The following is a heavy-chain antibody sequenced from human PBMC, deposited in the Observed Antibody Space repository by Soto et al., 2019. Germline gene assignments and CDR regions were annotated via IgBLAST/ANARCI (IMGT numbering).Heavy chain of an antibody. J-gene: IGHJ4*02. CDR2: ISGSGGST. CDR3: AKHSGSGSKEYYFDY. Sequence: LSLTCAASGFTFSSYAMSWVRQAPGKGLEWVSAISGSGGSTYYADSVKGRFTISRDNSKNTLYLQMNSLRAEDTAVYYCAKHSGSGSKEYYFDYWGQGTLVTVSS. D-gene: IGHD3-10*01. CDR1: GFTFSSYA. V-gene: IGHV3-23*01.